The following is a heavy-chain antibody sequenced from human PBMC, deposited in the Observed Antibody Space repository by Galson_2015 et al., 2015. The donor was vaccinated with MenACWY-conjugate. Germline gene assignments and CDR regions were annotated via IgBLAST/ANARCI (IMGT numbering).Heavy chain of an antibody. Sequence: SLRLSCAASGFTFSTYWMHWVRQAPGKGLVWVSRTNSDGRSTSYADSVKGRFTISRDNAKNTLYLQMNSLRAEDTAVYYCARLGGNYRTTSRFDYWGQGTLVTVSS. CDR3: ARLGGNYRTTSRFDY. CDR2: TNSDGRST. J-gene: IGHJ4*02. CDR1: GFTFSTYW. D-gene: IGHD1-26*01. V-gene: IGHV3-74*01.